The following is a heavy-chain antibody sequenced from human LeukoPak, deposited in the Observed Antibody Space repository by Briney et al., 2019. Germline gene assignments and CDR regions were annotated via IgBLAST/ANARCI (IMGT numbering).Heavy chain of an antibody. CDR3: ATVRKLLLSELDC. J-gene: IGHJ4*02. V-gene: IGHV3-30*03. Sequence: GGSLRPSLTVSGFTFSSYGMPWVRQAPGKGLEWVAGIAYDGNNKFHADFVKGRFTISRDNSKNTLYLQMNSLRAEDTAVYYCATVRKLLLSELDCWGQGTLVTVSS. CDR2: IAYDGNNK. CDR1: GFTFSSYG. D-gene: IGHD3-10*01.